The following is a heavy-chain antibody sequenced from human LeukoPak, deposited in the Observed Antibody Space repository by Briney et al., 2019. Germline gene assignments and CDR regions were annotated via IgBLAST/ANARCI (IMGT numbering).Heavy chain of an antibody. CDR3: VREILYCSGGSCYRGPFDN. Sequence: PSETLSLTCVVSGGSISTSSSSWGWIRQPPGKGLECIGSIHYSGRIYYNPSLKSRILFSVDTSQNQFSLKLNSVTAADTAVYYCVREILYCSGGSCYRGPFDNWGQGTLVTVSA. CDR1: GGSISTSSSS. D-gene: IGHD2-15*01. CDR2: IHYSGRI. V-gene: IGHV4-39*07. J-gene: IGHJ4*02.